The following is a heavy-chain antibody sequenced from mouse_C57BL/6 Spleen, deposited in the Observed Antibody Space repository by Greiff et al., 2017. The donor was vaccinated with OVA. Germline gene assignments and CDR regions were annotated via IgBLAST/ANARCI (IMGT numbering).Heavy chain of an antibody. CDR1: GYTFTDYY. D-gene: IGHD3-3*01. V-gene: IGHV1-76*01. Sequence: VKLMESGAELVRPGASVKLSCKASGYTFTDYYINWVKQRPGQGLEWIARIYPGSGNTYYNEKFKGKATLTAEKSSSTAYMQLSSLTSEDSAVYFCARRTGPMAGTGFDYWGQGTTLTVSS. J-gene: IGHJ2*01. CDR3: ARRTGPMAGTGFDY. CDR2: IYPGSGNT.